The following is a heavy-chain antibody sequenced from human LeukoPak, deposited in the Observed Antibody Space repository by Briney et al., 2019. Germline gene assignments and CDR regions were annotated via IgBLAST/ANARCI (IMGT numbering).Heavy chain of an antibody. V-gene: IGHV3-23*01. D-gene: IGHD2-2*01. CDR2: ISGSGGST. CDR1: GFTFSSYA. Sequence: PGGSLRLSCAASGFTFSSYAMSWVRQAPGKGLEWVSAISGSGGSTYYADSVKGRFTISRANSKNTLYLQMNSLRAEDTAVYYCATRYCSSTSCYLPWGKGTTVTVSS. J-gene: IGHJ6*04. CDR3: ATRYCSSTSCYLP.